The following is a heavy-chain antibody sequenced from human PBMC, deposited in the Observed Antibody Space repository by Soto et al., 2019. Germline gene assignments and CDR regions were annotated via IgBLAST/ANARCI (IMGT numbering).Heavy chain of an antibody. Sequence: QVQLVQSGAEVKKPGASVKVSCKASGYTFTSYDINWVRQATGQGLEWMGWMNPNSGNTGYAQKVQGRVPMTRNTSISTAYMELSSLRSEDTAVYYCARGQDWNFRNWFDPWGQGTLVTVSS. J-gene: IGHJ5*02. CDR3: ARGQDWNFRNWFDP. CDR1: GYTFTSYD. V-gene: IGHV1-8*01. CDR2: MNPNSGNT. D-gene: IGHD1-7*01.